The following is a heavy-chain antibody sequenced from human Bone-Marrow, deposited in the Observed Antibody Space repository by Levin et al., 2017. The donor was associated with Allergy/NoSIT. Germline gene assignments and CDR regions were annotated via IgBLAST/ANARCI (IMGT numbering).Heavy chain of an antibody. J-gene: IGHJ5*02. CDR1: GFTFSSYW. Sequence: GGSLRLSCAASGFTFSSYWMSWVRQAPGKGLEWVANIKQDGSEKYYVDSVKGRFTISRDNAKNSLYLQMNSLRAEDTAVYYCARDFDQYSSSSGWFDPWGQGTLVTVSS. V-gene: IGHV3-7*01. CDR2: IKQDGSEK. CDR3: ARDFDQYSSSSGWFDP. D-gene: IGHD6-6*01.